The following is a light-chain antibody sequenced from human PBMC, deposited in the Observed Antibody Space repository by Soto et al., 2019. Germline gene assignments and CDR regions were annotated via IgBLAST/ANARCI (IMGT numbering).Light chain of an antibody. CDR2: DAS. V-gene: IGKV3-11*01. CDR1: QGVSSY. Sequence: TQSPSSLSASVGDRVTITCRASQGVSSYLAWYQQKPGQAPRLLIYDASNRATGIPARFSGSGSGTDFTLTISSLEPEDFAVYYCQQRSNWPPDFGQLARLEIK. J-gene: IGKJ5*01. CDR3: QQRSNWPPD.